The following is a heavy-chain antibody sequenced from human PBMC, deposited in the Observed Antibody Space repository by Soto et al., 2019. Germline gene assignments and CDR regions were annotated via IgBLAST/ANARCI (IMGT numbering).Heavy chain of an antibody. Sequence: PGGSLRLSCAASGFTFSSYAMHWVRQAPGKGLEWVAVISDDGSNKYYADSVKGRFTISRDNSKNTLYLQMNSLRAEDTAVYYCARDHVHYYGMDVWGQGTTVTVSS. CDR3: ARDHVHYYGMDV. D-gene: IGHD3-10*02. V-gene: IGHV3-30-3*01. CDR2: ISDDGSNK. CDR1: GFTFSSYA. J-gene: IGHJ6*02.